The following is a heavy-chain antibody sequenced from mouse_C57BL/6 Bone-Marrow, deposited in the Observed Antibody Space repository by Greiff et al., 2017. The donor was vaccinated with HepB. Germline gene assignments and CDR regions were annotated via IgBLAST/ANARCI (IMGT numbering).Heavy chain of an antibody. CDR3: ARGYYGFFAY. V-gene: IGHV14-3*01. J-gene: IGHJ3*01. CDR2: IDPANGNT. Sequence: VQLQQSGAELARPGASVKLSCKASGYTFTSYGISWVKQRTGQGLEWIGRIDPANGNTKYAPKFQGKATITADTSSNTAYLQLSSLTSEDTAIYYCARGYYGFFAYWGQGTLVTVSA. D-gene: IGHD1-1*02. CDR1: GYTFTSYG.